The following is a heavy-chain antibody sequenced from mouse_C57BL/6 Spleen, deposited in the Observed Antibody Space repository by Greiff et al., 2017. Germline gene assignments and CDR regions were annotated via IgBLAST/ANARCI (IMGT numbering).Heavy chain of an antibody. CDR3: TRLYGSSYGFAY. J-gene: IGHJ3*01. CDR2: IDPETGGT. V-gene: IGHV1-15*01. D-gene: IGHD1-1*01. Sequence: QVQLQQSGAELVRPGASVTLSCKASGYTFTDYEMHWVKQTPVHGLEWIGAIDPETGGTAYNQKFKGKAILTADKSSSTAYMELRSLTSEDSAVYYCTRLYGSSYGFAYWGQGTLVTVSA. CDR1: GYTFTDYE.